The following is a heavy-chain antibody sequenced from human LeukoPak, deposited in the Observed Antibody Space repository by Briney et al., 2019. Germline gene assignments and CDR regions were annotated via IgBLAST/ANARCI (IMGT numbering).Heavy chain of an antibody. J-gene: IGHJ4*02. CDR1: GFDLGHYE. D-gene: IGHD2-8*01. CDR3: ARDNDVGPAGYFFDY. Sequence: PGGSLRLSCAASGFDLGHYEVNWVRQAPGKGLEWIAHISVRAATIYYGDSVEGRFTISRDDAKNSLFLQMNSLRAEDTAMYYCARDNDVGPAGYFFDYWGQGTLVTVSS. V-gene: IGHV3-48*03. CDR2: ISVRAATI.